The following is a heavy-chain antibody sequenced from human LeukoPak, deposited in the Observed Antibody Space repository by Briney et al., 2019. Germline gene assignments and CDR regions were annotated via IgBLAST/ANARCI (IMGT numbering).Heavy chain of an antibody. J-gene: IGHJ6*04. V-gene: IGHV3-48*03. CDR1: GFIFNNYE. Sequence: GGSLRLSCAASGFIFNNYEMSWVRQAPGKGLEWVSYISSSGSTIYYADSVKGRFTISRDNAKNSLYLQMNSLRAEDTAVYYCAELGITMIGGVWGKGTTVTISS. D-gene: IGHD3-10*02. CDR2: ISSSGSTI. CDR3: AELGITMIGGV.